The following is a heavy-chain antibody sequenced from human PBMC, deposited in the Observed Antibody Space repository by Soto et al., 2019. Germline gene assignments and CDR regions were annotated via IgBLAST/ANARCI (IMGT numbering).Heavy chain of an antibody. Sequence: SLRLSCAVSGFSLSHYVFHWVRQAPGKGLEWVAVIRDGDAKTNYATSVRGRFTVSRDMSTSSIFLQMNTLRVDDSAIYFCAREGDTHAFRGFDLWGQGTLVTVSS. CDR3: AREGDTHAFRGFDL. D-gene: IGHD3-10*01. J-gene: IGHJ5*02. CDR1: GFSLSHYV. V-gene: IGHV3-30*14. CDR2: IRDGDAKT.